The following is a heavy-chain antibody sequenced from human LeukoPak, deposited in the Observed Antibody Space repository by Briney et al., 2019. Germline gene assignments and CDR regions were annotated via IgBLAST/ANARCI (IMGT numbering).Heavy chain of an antibody. V-gene: IGHV3-74*01. D-gene: IGHD2-2*01. Sequence: NSDGSSTSYADSVEGRFTISRDNAKNTLYLQMNSLRAEDTAVYYCAGGPDCSSTSCIYYDYWGQGTLVTVSS. CDR3: AGGPDCSSTSCIYYDY. CDR2: NSDGSST. J-gene: IGHJ4*02.